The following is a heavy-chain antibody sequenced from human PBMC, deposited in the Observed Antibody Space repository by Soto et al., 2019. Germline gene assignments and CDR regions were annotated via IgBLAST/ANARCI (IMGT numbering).Heavy chain of an antibody. CDR1: GYTFTSYA. CDR2: INAGNGNT. J-gene: IGHJ4*02. V-gene: IGHV1-3*01. Sequence: QVQLVQSGAEVKKPGASVKVSCKASGYTFTSYAMHWVRQAPGQRLEWMGWINAGNGNTKYSQKLQGRVTITRDTSASTAYLALSSMRSEDTAAYYCARVGASIAAAGTLDYWGQGTLVTVSS. CDR3: ARVGASIAAAGTLDY. D-gene: IGHD6-13*01.